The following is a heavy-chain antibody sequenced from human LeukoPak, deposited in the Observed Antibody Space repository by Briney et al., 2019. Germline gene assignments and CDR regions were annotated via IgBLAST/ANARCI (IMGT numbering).Heavy chain of an antibody. CDR2: INPNSGGT. J-gene: IGHJ4*02. CDR3: ARDRRYCSGGSCSGSLAY. Sequence: ASVKVSCKASGYTFTGYYMHWVRQAPGQGLEWMGWINPNSGGTNYAQKFQGRVTMTRDTSISTAYMELSRLRSDDTAVYYCARDRRYCSGGSCSGSLAYWGQGTLATVS. CDR1: GYTFTGYY. V-gene: IGHV1-2*02. D-gene: IGHD2-15*01.